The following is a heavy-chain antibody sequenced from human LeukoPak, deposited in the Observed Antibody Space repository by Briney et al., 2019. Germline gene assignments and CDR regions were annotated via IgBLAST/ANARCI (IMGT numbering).Heavy chain of an antibody. J-gene: IGHJ4*02. D-gene: IGHD3-22*01. CDR3: ARGHYYDSTGYYFGYFDY. V-gene: IGHV4-61*01. CDR1: GGSISGSSYY. Sequence: SETLSLTCTVSGGSISGSSYYWSWIRQPPGKGLEWIGYIYYSGSTNYNPSLKSRVTISVDTSKNQFSLKLSSVTAADTAVYYCARGHYYDSTGYYFGYFDYWGQGTPVTVSS. CDR2: IYYSGST.